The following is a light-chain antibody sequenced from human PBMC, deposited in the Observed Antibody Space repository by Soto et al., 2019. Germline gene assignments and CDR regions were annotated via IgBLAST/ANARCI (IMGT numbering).Light chain of an antibody. CDR1: QSLLHSNGYNY. V-gene: IGKV2-28*01. J-gene: IGKJ2*01. CDR3: MQALQTSYT. CDR2: LGS. Sequence: DIVMTQSPLSLPVTPGEPASISCRSSQSLLHSNGYNYLDWYLQKPGQSPQLLIYLGSNRASGVPDTVSGSGSGTDFTLKISRVEAEDVGVYYCMQALQTSYTFGQGTKLDIK.